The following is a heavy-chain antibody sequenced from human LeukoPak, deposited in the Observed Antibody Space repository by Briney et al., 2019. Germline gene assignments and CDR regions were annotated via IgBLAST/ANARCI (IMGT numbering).Heavy chain of an antibody. CDR2: IRGTGSST. V-gene: IGHV3-23*01. J-gene: IGHJ4*02. Sequence: PGGSLRLSCAASGFTFSSYAMNWVRQAPGKGLEWVSSIRGTGSSTFYADSVKGRFTISRDNSKNKLYLQINSLRADDTAVYYCAKDGISGWFGNHFDYWSQGTLVTVSS. CDR3: AKDGISGWFGNHFDY. D-gene: IGHD6-19*01. CDR1: GFTFSSYA.